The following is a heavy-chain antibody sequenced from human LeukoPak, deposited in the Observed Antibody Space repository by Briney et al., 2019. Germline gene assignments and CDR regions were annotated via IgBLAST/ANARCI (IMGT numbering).Heavy chain of an antibody. CDR3: ARGFLVAADRLDS. CDR1: GYTLTGYY. J-gene: IGHJ4*02. CDR2: TNPNSGGT. Sequence: ASVKVSCKAAGYTLTGYYMHWVRQAPGQGVEWMGWTNPNSGGTNYAQKFQGRVTMTRDTSISTAYMELTRLRSDDTAVYYCARGFLVAADRLDSWGQGTLVTVSS. D-gene: IGHD2-15*01. V-gene: IGHV1-2*02.